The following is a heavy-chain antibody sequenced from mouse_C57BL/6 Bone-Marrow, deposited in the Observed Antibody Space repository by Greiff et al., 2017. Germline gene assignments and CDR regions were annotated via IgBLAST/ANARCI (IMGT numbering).Heavy chain of an antibody. V-gene: IGHV1-61*01. CDR2: IYPSDSET. CDR3: ARSYRFDY. D-gene: IGHD2-14*01. Sequence: QVQLQQPGAELVRPGSSVKLSCKASGYTFTSYWMDWVKQRPGQGLEWIGNIYPSDSETHYNQKFKNKATLTVDKSSSTASMQLSSLTSEASAVYYCARSYRFDYWGEGTTLTVSS. J-gene: IGHJ2*01. CDR1: GYTFTSYW.